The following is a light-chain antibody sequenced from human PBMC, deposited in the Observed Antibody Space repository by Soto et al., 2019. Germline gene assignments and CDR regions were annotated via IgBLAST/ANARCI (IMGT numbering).Light chain of an antibody. CDR1: QGISNY. CDR3: YQSNSYPPT. CDR2: AAY. Sequence: DIQMTQAPSSLSASGGDSVTFTCRASQGISNYLAWFEQKPGKAPKSLIYAAYSLQSGVPSKFNGSGSRKEFSLTITSPQPEDFATYSCYQSNSYPPTVGQGTKVEIK. J-gene: IGKJ1*01. V-gene: IGKV1-16*02.